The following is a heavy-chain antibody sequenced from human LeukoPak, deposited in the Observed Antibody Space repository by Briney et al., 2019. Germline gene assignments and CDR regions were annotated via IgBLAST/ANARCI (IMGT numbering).Heavy chain of an antibody. Sequence: PGGSLRLSCAASGFTFDDYAMHWVRQAPGKGLEWVSGISWNSGSIGYADSVKGRFTISRDNAKNSLYLQMNSLRAEDTAVYYCAKEKPPTNWNDKRCLDYWGQGTLVTVSS. J-gene: IGHJ4*02. CDR2: ISWNSGSI. CDR1: GFTFDDYA. CDR3: AKEKPPTNWNDKRCLDY. V-gene: IGHV3-9*01. D-gene: IGHD1-1*01.